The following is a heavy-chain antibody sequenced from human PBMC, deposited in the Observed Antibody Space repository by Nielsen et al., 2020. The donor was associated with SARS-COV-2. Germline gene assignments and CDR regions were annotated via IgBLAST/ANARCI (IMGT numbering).Heavy chain of an antibody. Sequence: WVRQAPGQGLEWMGIINPSGGSTSYAQKFQGRVTITADESTSTAYMELSSLRSEDTAVYYCARAYWGRNGGSSWCPQYYYYGMDVWGQGTTVTVSS. V-gene: IGHV1-46*01. D-gene: IGHD6-13*01. CDR2: INPSGGST. J-gene: IGHJ6*02. CDR3: ARAYWGRNGGSSWCPQYYYYGMDV.